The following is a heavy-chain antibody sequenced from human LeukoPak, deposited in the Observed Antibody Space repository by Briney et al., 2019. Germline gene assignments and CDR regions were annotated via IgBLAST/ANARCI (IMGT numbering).Heavy chain of an antibody. CDR1: GGSISSGSYY. J-gene: IGHJ4*02. CDR3: ARDSSGFYFARMLNY. CDR2: IYSSGST. Sequence: PSQTLSLTCTVSGGSISSGSYYWSWIRQPAGKGLEWIGRIYSSGSTNYNPSLKSRVTISLDTSKNQFSLKLNSVTAADTAVYYCARDSSGFYFARMLNYWGQGTLVTVSS. V-gene: IGHV4-61*02. D-gene: IGHD3-22*01.